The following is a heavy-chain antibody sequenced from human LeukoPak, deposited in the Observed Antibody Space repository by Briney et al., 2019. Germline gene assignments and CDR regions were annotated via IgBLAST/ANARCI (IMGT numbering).Heavy chain of an antibody. CDR1: GYTFTGYY. V-gene: IGHV1-2*02. CDR3: ASGDIVVVPAAPRYYYYYMDV. J-gene: IGHJ6*03. CDR2: INPNSGGT. Sequence: ASVKVSCKASGYTFTGYYMHWVRQAPGQGLEWMGWINPNSGGTNYAQKFQGRVTMTRDTSISTAYMELSRLRSDDTAVYYCASGDIVVVPAAPRYYYYYMDVWGGGTTVTVSS. D-gene: IGHD2-2*01.